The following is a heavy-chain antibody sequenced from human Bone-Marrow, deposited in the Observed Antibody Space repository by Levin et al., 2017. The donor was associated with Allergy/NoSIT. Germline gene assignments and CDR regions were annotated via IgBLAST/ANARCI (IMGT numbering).Heavy chain of an antibody. CDR2: ISTSSNYI. J-gene: IGHJ4*02. Sequence: GGSLRLSCAASGFTFSNYAMNWVRQAPGKGLEWVSSISTSSNYIYYADSVKGRFTISRDNAKNSLYLQMNSLRAEDAAVYYCARTPGGVVAGQLWGPGTLVTVSS. CDR3: ARTPGGVVAGQL. V-gene: IGHV3-21*01. D-gene: IGHD6-19*01. CDR1: GFTFSNYA.